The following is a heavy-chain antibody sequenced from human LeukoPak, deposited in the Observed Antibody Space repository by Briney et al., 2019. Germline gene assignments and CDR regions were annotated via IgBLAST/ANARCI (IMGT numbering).Heavy chain of an antibody. CDR3: ARDRVGASD. CDR2: IWYDGSNK. D-gene: IGHD1-26*01. CDR1: GFTFSRYE. Sequence: GGSLRLSCAASGFTFSRYEMNWVRQAPGKGLEWVAVIWYDGSNKYYADSVKGRFTISRDNSKNTLYLQMNSLRAEDTAVYYCARDRVGASDWGQGTLVTVSS. J-gene: IGHJ4*02. V-gene: IGHV3-33*07.